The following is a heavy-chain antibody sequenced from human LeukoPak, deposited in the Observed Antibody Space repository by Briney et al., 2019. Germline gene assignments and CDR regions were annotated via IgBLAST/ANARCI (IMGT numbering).Heavy chain of an antibody. CDR1: GFTVSSYA. V-gene: IGHV3-23*01. Sequence: TGGSLRLSCAASGFTVSSYAMSWVRQAPGKGLEWASAISGSGSKTYCADSVKGRFTISRDNSKNTLYLQMNSLRAEDTAVYYCAKCPTGYTKTFDSWGQGTLVTVSS. CDR2: ISGSGSKT. J-gene: IGHJ4*02. CDR3: AKCPTGYTKTFDS. D-gene: IGHD6-13*01.